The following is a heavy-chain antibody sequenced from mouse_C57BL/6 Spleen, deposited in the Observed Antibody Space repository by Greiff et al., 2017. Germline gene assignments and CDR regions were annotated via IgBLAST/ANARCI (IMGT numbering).Heavy chain of an antibody. V-gene: IGHV5-4*01. CDR2: ISDGGSYT. D-gene: IGHD1-1*01. J-gene: IGHJ2*01. Sequence: EVKVVESGGGLVKPGGSLKLSCAASGFTFSSYAMSWVRQTPEKRLEWVATISDGGSYTYYPDNVKGRFTISRDNAKNNLYLQMRHLKSEDTAMYYCARDYGSSLLFDYWGQGTTLTVSS. CDR1: GFTFSSYA. CDR3: ARDYGSSLLFDY.